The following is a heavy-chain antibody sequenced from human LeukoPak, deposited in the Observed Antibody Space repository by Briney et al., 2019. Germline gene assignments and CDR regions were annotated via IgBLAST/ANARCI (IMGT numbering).Heavy chain of an antibody. V-gene: IGHV1-46*01. D-gene: IGHD3-22*01. CDR3: ARETDYYDSSGLGALDAFDI. CDR1: GYTFTSYY. J-gene: IGHJ3*02. Sequence: ASVKVSCKASGYTFTSYYMHWVRQAPGQGLEWMGIINPSGGSTSYAQNFQSRVTMTRDTSTSTDYMELSSLRSEDTAVYYCARETDYYDSSGLGALDAFDIWGQGTMVTVSS. CDR2: INPSGGST.